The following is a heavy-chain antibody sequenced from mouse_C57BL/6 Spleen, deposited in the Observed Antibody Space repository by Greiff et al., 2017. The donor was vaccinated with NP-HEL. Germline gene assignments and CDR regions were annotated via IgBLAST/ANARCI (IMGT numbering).Heavy chain of an antibody. CDR2: ISSGGSYT. CDR3: ARELGRKYFDV. Sequence: EVKLVESGGDLVKPGGSLKLSCAASGFTFSSYGMSWVRQTPDKRLEWVATISSGGSYTYYPDSVKGRFTISRDNAKNTLYLQMSSLKSEDTAMYYCARELGRKYFDVWGTGTTVTVSS. CDR1: GFTFSSYG. D-gene: IGHD4-1*01. V-gene: IGHV5-6*01. J-gene: IGHJ1*03.